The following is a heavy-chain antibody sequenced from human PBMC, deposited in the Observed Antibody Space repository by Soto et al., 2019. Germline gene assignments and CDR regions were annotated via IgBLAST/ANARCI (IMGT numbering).Heavy chain of an antibody. D-gene: IGHD6-13*01. CDR3: ARAEWGSSYTQYYYALDV. J-gene: IGHJ6*02. CDR1: GFTVSNNY. CDR2: IYSGGST. V-gene: IGHV3-53*03. Sequence: PGGSLRLSCAASGFTVSNNYISWVRQPPGKGLEWVSLIYSGGSTYYADSVKGRFTLSRDNPKNTVYLQMNSLRAEDTAVYYCARAEWGSSYTQYYYALDVWGQGTTVTVSS.